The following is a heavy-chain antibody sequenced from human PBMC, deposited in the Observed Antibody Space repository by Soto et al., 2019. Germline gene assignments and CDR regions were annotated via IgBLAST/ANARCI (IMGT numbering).Heavy chain of an antibody. CDR3: ARGYCTNGVCYEKYYFYCYMDV. D-gene: IGHD2-8*01. CDR2: INAGNGNT. V-gene: IGHV1-3*01. Sequence: ASVKVSCKASGYTFTSYAMHWVRQAPGQRLEWMGWINAGNGNTKYAQKFQGRVTITRDTSTSTAYMELSRLRSDDTAVYYCARGYCTNGVCYEKYYFYCYMDVWGKSTTVTVCS. CDR1: GYTFTSYA. J-gene: IGHJ6*03.